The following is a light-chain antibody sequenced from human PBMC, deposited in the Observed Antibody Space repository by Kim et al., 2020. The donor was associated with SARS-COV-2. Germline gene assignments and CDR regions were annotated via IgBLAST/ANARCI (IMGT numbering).Light chain of an antibody. J-gene: IGKJ1*01. CDR1: QSISSW. CDR3: QQYNIYSTWT. V-gene: IGKV1-5*03. CDR2: KAS. Sequence: DIQMTQSPSTLSASVGDRVTITCRASQSISSWLAWYQQKPGKAPKLLIYKASSLESGVLSRFSGSGSGTEFTLTISSLQPDDFATYYCQQYNIYSTWTFGQGTKVDIK.